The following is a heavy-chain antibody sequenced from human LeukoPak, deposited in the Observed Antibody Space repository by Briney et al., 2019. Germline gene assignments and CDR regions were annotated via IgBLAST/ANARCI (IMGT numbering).Heavy chain of an antibody. V-gene: IGHV4-59*01. Sequence: SEALSLTCTVSGGSISTYFWSWIRQPPGKGLEWIGYVYYSGSTNYNPSLESRVTLSADTSKNQFSLKLSSVTAADTAVYYCARTGYGSGSFYNYWYFDVWGRGTLVAVSS. J-gene: IGHJ2*01. CDR3: ARTGYGSGSFYNYWYFDV. CDR1: GGSISTYF. D-gene: IGHD3-10*01. CDR2: VYYSGST.